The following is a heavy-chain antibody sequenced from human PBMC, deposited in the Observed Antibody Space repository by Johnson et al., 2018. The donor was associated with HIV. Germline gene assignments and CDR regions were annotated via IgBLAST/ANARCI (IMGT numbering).Heavy chain of an antibody. CDR1: GFTFSSYG. D-gene: IGHD1-1*01. CDR2: IRSKANSYAT. Sequence: EVQLVESGGGVVQPGGSLRLSCAASGFTFSSYGMHWVRQASGKGLEWVGRIRSKANSYATAYAASVKGRFTISRDDSKNTAYLQMNSLKTEDTVVYYCTRHGPGEAGKGAFDIWGQGTMVTVSS. V-gene: IGHV3-73*01. J-gene: IGHJ3*02. CDR3: TRHGPGEAGKGAFDI.